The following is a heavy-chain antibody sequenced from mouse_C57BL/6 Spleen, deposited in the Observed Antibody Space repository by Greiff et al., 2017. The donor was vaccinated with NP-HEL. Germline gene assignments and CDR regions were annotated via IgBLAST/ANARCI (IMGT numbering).Heavy chain of an antibody. V-gene: IGHV3-6*01. Sequence: EVQLQESGPGLVKPSQSLSLTCSVTGYSITSGYYWNWIRQFPGNKLEWMGYISYDGSNNYNPSLKNRISITRDTSKNQFFLKLNSVTTEDTATYYCARDRYYYFYFDYWGQGTTLTVSS. J-gene: IGHJ2*01. CDR3: ARDRYYYFYFDY. D-gene: IGHD1-1*01. CDR1: GYSITSGYY. CDR2: ISYDGSN.